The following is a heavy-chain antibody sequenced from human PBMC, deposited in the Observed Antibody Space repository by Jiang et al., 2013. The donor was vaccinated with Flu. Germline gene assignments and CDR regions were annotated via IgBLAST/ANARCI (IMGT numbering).Heavy chain of an antibody. V-gene: IGHV4-59*01. Sequence: GSISSYYWSWIRQPPGKGLEWIGYIYYSGSTNYNPSLKSRVTISVDTSKNQFSLKLSSVTAADTAVYYCARFDYYDSSGYYFATSNWGRGTLVTVSS. D-gene: IGHD3-22*01. CDR3: ARFDYYDSSGYYFATSN. J-gene: IGHJ4*02. CDR1: GSISSYY. CDR2: IYYSGST.